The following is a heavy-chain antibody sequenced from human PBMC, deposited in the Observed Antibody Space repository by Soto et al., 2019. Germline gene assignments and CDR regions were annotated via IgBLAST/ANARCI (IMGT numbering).Heavy chain of an antibody. CDR3: ARGPSIAVAGKGNYFDY. Sequence: ASVKVSCKASGYTFTGYYMHWVRQAPGQGLEWMGWINPNSGGTNYAQKFQGRVTMTRDTSISTAYMELSRLRSDHTAVYYCARGPSIAVAGKGNYFDYWGQGTLVTVSS. D-gene: IGHD6-19*01. CDR1: GYTFTGYY. J-gene: IGHJ4*02. V-gene: IGHV1-2*02. CDR2: INPNSGGT.